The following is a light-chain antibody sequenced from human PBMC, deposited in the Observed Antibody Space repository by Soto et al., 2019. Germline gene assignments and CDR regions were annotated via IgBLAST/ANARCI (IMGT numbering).Light chain of an antibody. Sequence: EIVLTQSPATLSLSPGERATLSCRVSQSVGSSLAWYQQKPGQAPRLLIYDASNRATGIPARFSGSGSGTDFTLTINSLEPEDVAVYYCQQYGSSPTFGQGTRLEIK. CDR1: QSVGSS. V-gene: IGKV3-11*01. CDR2: DAS. J-gene: IGKJ5*01. CDR3: QQYGSSPT.